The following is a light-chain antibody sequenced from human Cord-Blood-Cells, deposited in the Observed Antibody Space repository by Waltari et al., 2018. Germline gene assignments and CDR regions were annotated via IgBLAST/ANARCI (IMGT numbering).Light chain of an antibody. V-gene: IGKV3-15*01. CDR2: GAS. Sequence: EIVMKQSPATLSVSPGERATISCRASQSVSSNLAWYQQKPGQAPRLLIYGASTRATGIPARFSGSGSGTEFTLTISSLQSEDFAVYYCQQYNNWPLTVGGGTKVEIK. CDR1: QSVSSN. J-gene: IGKJ4*01. CDR3: QQYNNWPLT.